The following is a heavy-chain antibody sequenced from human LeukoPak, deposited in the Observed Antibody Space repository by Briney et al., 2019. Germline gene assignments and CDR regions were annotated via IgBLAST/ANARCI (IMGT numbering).Heavy chain of an antibody. CDR3: AREIGYCSGGSCYPGYFQH. D-gene: IGHD2-15*01. V-gene: IGHV4-4*07. CDR1: GGSISSYY. Sequence: PSETLSLTCTVSGGSISSYYWSWIRQPAGKGLEWIGRIYTSGSTNYNPSLKSRVTMSVDTSKNQFSLKLSSVTAADTAVYYCAREIGYCSGGSCYPGYFQHWGQGTLVTAS. CDR2: IYTSGST. J-gene: IGHJ1*01.